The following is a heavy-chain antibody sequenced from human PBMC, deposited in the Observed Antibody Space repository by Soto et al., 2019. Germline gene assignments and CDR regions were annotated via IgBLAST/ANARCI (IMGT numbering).Heavy chain of an antibody. CDR3: ARFTLGYCTNGVCPPTPPYYYGMDV. Sequence: SQTLSLTCAISGDSVSSNSAAWNWIRQSPSRGLEWLGRTYYRSKWYNDYAVSVESRITINPDTSKNQFSLQLNSVTPEDTAVYYCARFTLGYCTNGVCPPTPPYYYGMDVWGQGTTVTVSS. V-gene: IGHV6-1*01. D-gene: IGHD2-8*01. CDR1: GDSVSSNSAA. J-gene: IGHJ6*02. CDR2: TYYRSKWYN.